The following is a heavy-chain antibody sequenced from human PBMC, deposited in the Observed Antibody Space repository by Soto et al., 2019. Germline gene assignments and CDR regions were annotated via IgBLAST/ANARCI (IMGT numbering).Heavy chain of an antibody. V-gene: IGHV4-59*12. Sequence: SETLSLTCTVSGDSLSTYYWNWIRQPLGKGLEWIGYIYYIGRTNYNPSLRSRVTISIDTSKNQISLNLDSVTAADTGVYYCARDKITGYFDYWGQGTLVTVSS. CDR2: IYYIGRT. D-gene: IGHD2-8*02. CDR3: ARDKITGYFDY. CDR1: GDSLSTYY. J-gene: IGHJ4*02.